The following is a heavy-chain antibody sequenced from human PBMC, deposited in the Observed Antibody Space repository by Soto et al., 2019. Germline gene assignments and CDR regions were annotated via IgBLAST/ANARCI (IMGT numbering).Heavy chain of an antibody. CDR3: TRAPWNLRYYYDSSGPHDAFDI. CDR2: IRSKAYGGTT. Sequence: PGGSLRLSCTASGFTLGDYAMSWFRQAPGKGLEWVGFIRSKAYGGTTEYAASVKGRFTISRDDSKSIAYLQMNSLKTEDTAVYYCTRAPWNLRYYYDSSGPHDAFDIWGQGTMVTVSS. V-gene: IGHV3-49*03. CDR1: GFTLGDYA. D-gene: IGHD3-22*01. J-gene: IGHJ3*02.